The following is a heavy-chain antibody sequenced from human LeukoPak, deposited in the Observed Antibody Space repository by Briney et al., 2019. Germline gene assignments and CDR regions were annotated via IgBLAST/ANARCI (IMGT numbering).Heavy chain of an antibody. CDR3: ARDWYCTSTGCHDTFDI. CDR2: ISTNTGDT. Sequence: ASVKVSCKASGYTFISYGISWVRQAPGQGLEWMGWISTNTGDTSYSQNFQGRGTLTTDTSTTTVNMELRSLRSDDTAVYYCARDWYCTSTGCHDTFDIWGQGTLVTVSS. CDR1: GYTFISYG. J-gene: IGHJ3*02. V-gene: IGHV1-18*01. D-gene: IGHD2-2*01.